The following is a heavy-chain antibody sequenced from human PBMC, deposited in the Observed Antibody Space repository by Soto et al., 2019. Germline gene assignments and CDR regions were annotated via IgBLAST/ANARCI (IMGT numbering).Heavy chain of an antibody. Sequence: QVQLVESGGGVVQPGKSLRLSCAASGFSFDTYGMHWVRQAPGKGLEWVAVISSHGSNKYYADSVKGRFTISRDDSKNTVFLQMNSLRTEDTALYYCAKDPGWRYSFGWAVDYWGQGTGVTVSS. CDR2: ISSHGSNK. CDR1: GFSFDTYG. V-gene: IGHV3-30*18. CDR3: AKDPGWRYSFGWAVDY. D-gene: IGHD5-18*01. J-gene: IGHJ4*02.